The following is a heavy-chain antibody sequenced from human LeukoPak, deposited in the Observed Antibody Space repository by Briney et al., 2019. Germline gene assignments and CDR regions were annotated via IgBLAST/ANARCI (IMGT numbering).Heavy chain of an antibody. CDR3: ARHPQNYYGSGSPFDY. D-gene: IGHD3-10*01. Sequence: SETLSLTCTVSGGSISSYYWSWIRQPPGKGLEWIGYIYYSGSTNYNPSLKRRVTISVDTSKNLFSLKLSSVTAADTAVHYCARHPQNYYGSGSPFDYWGQGTLVTVSS. CDR2: IYYSGST. V-gene: IGHV4-59*08. J-gene: IGHJ4*02. CDR1: GGSISSYY.